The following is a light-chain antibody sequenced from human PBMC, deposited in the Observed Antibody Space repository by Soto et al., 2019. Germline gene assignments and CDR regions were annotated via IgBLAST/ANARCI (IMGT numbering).Light chain of an antibody. CDR1: SSNIGAGYD. V-gene: IGLV1-40*01. CDR2: GNT. Sequence: QAVVTQPPSVSGAPGQRVTISCTGSSSNIGAGYDVHWYQQLPGTAPKLLLYGNTNRPSGVPDRFSGSKSGTSASLVITGLQAEDEADYYCQSYDSSLSGSVFGGGTKLTVL. J-gene: IGLJ2*01. CDR3: QSYDSSLSGSV.